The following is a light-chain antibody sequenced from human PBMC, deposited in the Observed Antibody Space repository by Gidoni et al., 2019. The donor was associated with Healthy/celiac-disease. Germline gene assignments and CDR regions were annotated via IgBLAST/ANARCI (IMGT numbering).Light chain of an antibody. CDR3: QKSYSTPPLT. CDR1: QSISSY. CDR2: AAS. J-gene: IGKJ4*01. V-gene: IGKV1-39*01. Sequence: DIQMTQSPSSMSASVGDRVTITFRASQSISSYLHWYQQKPGKDTKLLIYAASSLQSGVPSRFSGSGSGTDFTRTISSLKPEDFETYYGQKSYSTPPLTFGGGTKVEIK.